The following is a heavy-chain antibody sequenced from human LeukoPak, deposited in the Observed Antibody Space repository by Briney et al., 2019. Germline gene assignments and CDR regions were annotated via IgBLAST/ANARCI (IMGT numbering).Heavy chain of an antibody. CDR1: GFTFSSYW. Sequence: GGSLRLSCAASGFTFSSYWMNWVRQAPGKGLEWVSYISSSSSTIYYADSVKGRFTISRDNAENSLYLQMNSLRAEDTAVYYCAREGAAAGTPLDYWGQGTLVTVSS. J-gene: IGHJ4*02. V-gene: IGHV3-48*04. CDR2: ISSSSSTI. CDR3: AREGAAAGTPLDY. D-gene: IGHD6-13*01.